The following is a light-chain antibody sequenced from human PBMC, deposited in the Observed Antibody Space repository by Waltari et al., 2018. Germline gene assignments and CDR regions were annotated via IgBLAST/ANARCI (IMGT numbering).Light chain of an antibody. J-gene: IGKJ2*01. CDR2: WAS. CDR3: QPFSAAPYH. CDR1: QSLLYGSNKKNA. Sequence: DIVMTQSPDSRALSLGERATSNCKASQSLLYGSNKKNALAWYQHKSGQPPKLLIYWASSRESGVPGRFRGSGSGTEFTLPLSSLPEEDVSVYYCQPFSAAPYHFGQGTKLEIK. V-gene: IGKV4-1*01.